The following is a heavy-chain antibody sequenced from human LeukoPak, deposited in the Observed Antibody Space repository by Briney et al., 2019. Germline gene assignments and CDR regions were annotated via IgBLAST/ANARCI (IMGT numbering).Heavy chain of an antibody. V-gene: IGHV3-7*01. CDR2: IKQDGSES. CDR3: AYVRVG. CDR1: GFTFSSHW. D-gene: IGHD3-10*02. J-gene: IGHJ4*02. Sequence: PGGSLRLSCAASGFTFSSHWMDWVRQAPGKGLEWVANIKQDGSESYYLDSVKGRFTISRDNAKSSLYLQMNSLRAEDTAVYYCAYVRVGWGQGTLVTVSS.